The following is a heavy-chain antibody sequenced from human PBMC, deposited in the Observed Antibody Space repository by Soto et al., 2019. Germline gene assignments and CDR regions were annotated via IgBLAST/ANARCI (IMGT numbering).Heavy chain of an antibody. D-gene: IGHD3-3*01. CDR1: GGSISSGGYY. CDR3: ARSQLIYDFWSGYPESYYHYYMAV. V-gene: IGHV4-31*03. Sequence: SETLSLTCTVSGGSISSGGYYWSWIRQHPGKGLEWIGYIYYSGSTYYNPSLKSRVTISVDTSKNQFSLKLSSVTAADTAVYYCARSQLIYDFWSGYPESYYHYYMAVWGKGTSVTVSS. J-gene: IGHJ6*03. CDR2: IYYSGST.